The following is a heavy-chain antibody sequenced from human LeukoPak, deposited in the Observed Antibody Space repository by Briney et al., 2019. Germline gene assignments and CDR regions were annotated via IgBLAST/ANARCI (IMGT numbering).Heavy chain of an antibody. CDR1: GFTFSTYS. J-gene: IGHJ3*02. CDR3: ARGGTGATRDDTFDI. Sequence: PGGSLRLSCADSGFTFSTYSMNWVRQAPGKGLEWVSSISSGSSYIFYADSVRGRSTISRDNAKSSLYLQMNSLTAEDTAVYYCARGGTGATRDDTFDIWGQGTMVTVSS. CDR2: ISSGSSYI. D-gene: IGHD1-7*01. V-gene: IGHV3-21*01.